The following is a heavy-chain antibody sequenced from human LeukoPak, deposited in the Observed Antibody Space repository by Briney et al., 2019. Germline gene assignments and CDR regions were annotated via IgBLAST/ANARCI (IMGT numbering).Heavy chain of an antibody. V-gene: IGHV4-34*01. D-gene: IGHD2-2*01. Sequence: SETLSLTCAVYGGSFSGYYWSWIRQPPGKGLEWIGEINHSGSTNYNPSLKSRVTISVDTSKNQFSLKLSSVTAADTAVYYCARSRRECSSTSCSYLDYWGQGTLATVSS. CDR2: INHSGST. CDR3: ARSRRECSSTSCSYLDY. J-gene: IGHJ4*02. CDR1: GGSFSGYY.